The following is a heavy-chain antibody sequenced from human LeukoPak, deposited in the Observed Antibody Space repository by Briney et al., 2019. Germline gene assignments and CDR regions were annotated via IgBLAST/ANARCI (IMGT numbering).Heavy chain of an antibody. Sequence: GGSLRLSCVASGFKFNTYWMTWVRQTPGKGLEWVANIKTDGSEKPYVNSVKGRFSISRDNAKNPLYLQMTGLRVEDTAVYYCAKGLWNFDCWGQGTLVTVSS. J-gene: IGHJ4*02. CDR1: GFKFNTYW. CDR3: AKGLWNFDC. CDR2: IKTDGSEK. V-gene: IGHV3-7*01. D-gene: IGHD3-3*01.